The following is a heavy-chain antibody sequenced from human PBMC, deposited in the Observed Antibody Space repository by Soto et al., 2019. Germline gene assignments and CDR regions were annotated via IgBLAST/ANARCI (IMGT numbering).Heavy chain of an antibody. D-gene: IGHD6-19*01. CDR2: IKEDGDEK. V-gene: IGHV3-7*01. Sequence: AGSMELCRTASGEPLYNYFMAGVRKATGKGLEGVASIKEDGDEKYYADSVKGRFTISRDNAKNSLSLQMNSLGAEDTAVYFCTRGAGGWNYYYAMDAWVPGATVTVSS. CDR3: TRGAGGWNYYYAMDA. J-gene: IGHJ6*02. CDR1: GEPLYNYF.